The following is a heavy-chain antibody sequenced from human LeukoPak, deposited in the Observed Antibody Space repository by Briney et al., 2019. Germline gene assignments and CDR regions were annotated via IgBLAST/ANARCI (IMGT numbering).Heavy chain of an antibody. V-gene: IGHV4-34*01. Sequence: SETLSLTCAVYGGSFSGYYWSWIRQPPGKGLEWIGEINHSGSTNYNPSLKSRVTISVDTSKNQFSLKLSSATAADTAVYYCARGPGVPAAIVVKAFDIWGQGTMVTVSS. J-gene: IGHJ3*02. CDR3: ARGPGVPAAIVVKAFDI. CDR2: INHSGST. CDR1: GGSFSGYY. D-gene: IGHD2-2*02.